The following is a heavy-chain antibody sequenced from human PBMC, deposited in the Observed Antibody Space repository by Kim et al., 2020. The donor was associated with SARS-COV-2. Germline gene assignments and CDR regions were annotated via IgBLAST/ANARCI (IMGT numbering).Heavy chain of an antibody. J-gene: IGHJ4*02. Sequence: SVKVSCKASGGTFSSYAISWVRQAPGQGLEWMGGIIPIFGTANYAQKFQGRVTITADESTSTAYMELSSLRSEDTAVYYCARVRGRTGTYRGHFDYWGQGTLVTVSS. CDR1: GGTFSSYA. V-gene: IGHV1-69*13. CDR3: ARVRGRTGTYRGHFDY. D-gene: IGHD1-1*01. CDR2: IIPIFGTA.